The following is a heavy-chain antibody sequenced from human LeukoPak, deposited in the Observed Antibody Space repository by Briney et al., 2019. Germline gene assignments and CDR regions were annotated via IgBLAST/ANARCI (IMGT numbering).Heavy chain of an antibody. V-gene: IGHV5-51*01. J-gene: IGHJ4*02. CDR1: GYIFTSYW. D-gene: IGHD3-3*01. CDR3: ARALTIFGVVIPYVYSY. Sequence: GGSLQISCQGSGYIFTSYWIGWVRQVPGKGLEWMGIIYPGDSDTRDSPSFQGQVTISADKSISTAYLQWSSLKASDTAMYYCARALTIFGVVIPYVYSYWGQGALVTVSS. CDR2: IYPGDSDT.